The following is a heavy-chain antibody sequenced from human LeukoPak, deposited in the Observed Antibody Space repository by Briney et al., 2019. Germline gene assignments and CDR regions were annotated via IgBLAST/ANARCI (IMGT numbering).Heavy chain of an antibody. CDR2: ISSSSSYI. V-gene: IGHV3-21*01. CDR3: ARVVGYCSGGSCYFDY. J-gene: IGHJ4*02. D-gene: IGHD2-15*01. CDR1: GFTFSSYS. Sequence: GGSLRLSCAASGFTFSSYSMNWVRQAPGKGLEWVSSISSSSSYIYYADSVKGRFTISRDNAKNSLYLQMNSLRAEDPAVYYCARVVGYCSGGSCYFDYWGQGTLVTVSS.